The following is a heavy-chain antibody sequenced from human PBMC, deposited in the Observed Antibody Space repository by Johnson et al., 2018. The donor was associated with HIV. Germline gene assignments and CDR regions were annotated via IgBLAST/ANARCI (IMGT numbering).Heavy chain of an antibody. CDR2: IYSGGST. V-gene: IGHV3-66*01. CDR3: ARESGSSGAFDI. Sequence: VQLVESGGGFVQPGGSLRLSCAASGFTFSSYAMSWVRQAPGKGLERGSVIYSGGSTYSADSVQGRFTISRDNSKNTLYLQMNSLRAEDTAGYYCARESGSSGAFDIWGQGTMVTVSS. CDR1: GFTFSSYA. D-gene: IGHD1-26*01. J-gene: IGHJ3*02.